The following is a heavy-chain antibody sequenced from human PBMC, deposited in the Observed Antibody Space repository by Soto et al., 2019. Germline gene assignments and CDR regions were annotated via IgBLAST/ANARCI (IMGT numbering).Heavy chain of an antibody. V-gene: IGHV3-33*01. CDR2: IWYDGTTT. Sequence: QVQLVESGGGVVQPGRSLRLSCAVSGFTFRRCGMHWVRQAPGKGLEWVAVIWYDGTTTHYADSVRGRFTISRDNFRNTLYLQMSSLRAEDTAVYYCARDLGRPSRIPNDAVKIWGHGTMVTVSP. J-gene: IGHJ3*02. D-gene: IGHD7-27*01. CDR3: ARDLGRPSRIPNDAVKI. CDR1: GFTFRRCG.